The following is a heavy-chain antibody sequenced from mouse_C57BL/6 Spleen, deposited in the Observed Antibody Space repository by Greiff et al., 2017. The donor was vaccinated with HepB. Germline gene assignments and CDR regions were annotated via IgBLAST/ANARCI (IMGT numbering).Heavy chain of an antibody. D-gene: IGHD4-1*01. Sequence: QVQLQQPGAELVKPGASVKLSCKASGYTLTSYWMQWVKQRPGQGLEWIGEIDPSDSYTNYNQKFKGKATLTVDTSSSTAYMQLSSLTSEDSAVYYCARGWDEAYWGQGTLVTVSA. CDR2: IDPSDSYT. CDR1: GYTLTSYW. V-gene: IGHV1-50*01. J-gene: IGHJ3*01. CDR3: ARGWDEAY.